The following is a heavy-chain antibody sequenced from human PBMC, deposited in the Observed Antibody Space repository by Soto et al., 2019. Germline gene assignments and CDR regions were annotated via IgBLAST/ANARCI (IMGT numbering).Heavy chain of an antibody. J-gene: IGHJ4*02. V-gene: IGHV3-33*01. CDR1: GFILRTYG. CDR3: ARDFHDNSGLRPNVAGF. D-gene: IGHD3-22*01. Sequence: QVQLVESGGGVVQPGRSLRLSCAASGFILRTYGMHWVRQAPGKGLEWVALIWYDGRYEYYADSVKGRFTISRDNSKNMLYRQMNSLRAEDTAVYYCARDFHDNSGLRPNVAGFWGQGTLVAVSS. CDR2: IWYDGRYE.